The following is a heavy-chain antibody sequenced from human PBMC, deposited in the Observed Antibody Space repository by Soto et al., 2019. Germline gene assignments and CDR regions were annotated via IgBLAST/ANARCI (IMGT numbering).Heavy chain of an antibody. CDR3: ARLQGSSTSLEIYYYYYYGMDV. V-gene: IGHV1-69*01. Sequence: QVQLVQSGAEVKKPGSSVKISCKASGGTFGSYAISWVRQAPGQGPEWMGGIIPITGTANYAQKFQGRVTSTADESTSTASMQLSSLRSEDTAVYYCARLQGSSTSLEIYYYYYYGMDVWGQGTTVTVSS. CDR1: GGTFGSYA. D-gene: IGHD2-2*01. CDR2: IIPITGTA. J-gene: IGHJ6*02.